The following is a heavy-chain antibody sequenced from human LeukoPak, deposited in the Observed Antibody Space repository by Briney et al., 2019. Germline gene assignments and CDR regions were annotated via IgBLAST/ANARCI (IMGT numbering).Heavy chain of an antibody. CDR1: GFSFSNYG. D-gene: IGHD6-13*01. V-gene: IGHV3-30*02. J-gene: IGHJ1*01. CDR2: IFYYGSNK. CDR3: SKDDRSSWLEYFQH. Sequence: PGGSLRLSRAASGFSFSNYGMHWVRPAPPKGLEWVEFIFYYGSNKYYADSVKGRFTISRENSKNTLYLQINSLRTDDTAVDYCSKDDRSSWLEYFQHWGEGTLVTVSS.